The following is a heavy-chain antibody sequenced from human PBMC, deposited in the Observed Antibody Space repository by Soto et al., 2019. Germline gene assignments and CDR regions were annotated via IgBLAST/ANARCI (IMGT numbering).Heavy chain of an antibody. Sequence: GGSLRLSCAASGFTFSSYSMNWVRQAPGKGLEWVSSISSSSSYIYYADSVKGRFTISRDNAKNSLYLQMNSLRAEDTAVYYCARDQPHVLRYFDWPRPSDYWGQGTLVTVSS. J-gene: IGHJ4*02. D-gene: IGHD3-9*01. CDR2: ISSSSSYI. V-gene: IGHV3-21*01. CDR1: GFTFSSYS. CDR3: ARDQPHVLRYFDWPRPSDY.